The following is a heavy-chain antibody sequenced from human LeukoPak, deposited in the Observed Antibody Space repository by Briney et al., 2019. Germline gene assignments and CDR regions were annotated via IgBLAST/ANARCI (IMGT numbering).Heavy chain of an antibody. J-gene: IGHJ4*02. CDR2: ISYDGSNK. D-gene: IGHD6-19*01. CDR1: GFTFSSYA. CDR3: ASRHIAVASTTIDY. Sequence: GRSLRLSCAASGFTFSSYAMHWVRQAPGKGLEWVAVISYDGSNKYYADSVKGRFTISRGNSKNTLYLQMNSLRAEDTAVYYCASRHIAVASTTIDYWGQGTLVTVSS. V-gene: IGHV3-30-3*01.